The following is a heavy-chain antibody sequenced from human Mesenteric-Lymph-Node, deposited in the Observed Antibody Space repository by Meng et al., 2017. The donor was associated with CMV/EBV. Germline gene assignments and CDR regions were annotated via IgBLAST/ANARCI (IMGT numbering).Heavy chain of an antibody. D-gene: IGHD5-18*01. V-gene: IGHV3-23*01. Sequence: SGFTFSKYAMSWVRQAPGKGLEWVSAMSGSGSNTYYANSVKGRFTISRDNSKNTLYLQMNSLRAEDTAVYYCASDRGYNYGHPFDYWGQGTLVTVSS. J-gene: IGHJ4*02. CDR1: GFTFSKYA. CDR2: MSGSGSNT. CDR3: ASDRGYNYGHPFDY.